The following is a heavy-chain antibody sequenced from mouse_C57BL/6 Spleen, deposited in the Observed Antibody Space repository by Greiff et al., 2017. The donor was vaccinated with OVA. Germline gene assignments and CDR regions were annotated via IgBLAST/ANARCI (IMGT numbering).Heavy chain of an antibody. J-gene: IGHJ2*01. D-gene: IGHD3-1*01. Sequence: EVKLMESGPGLVKPSQSLSLTCSVTGYSITSGYYWNWIRQFPGNKLEWMGYISYDGSNNYNPSLKNRISITRDTSKNQFFLKLNSVTTEDTATYYSARGLGFDYWGQGTTLTDSS. CDR2: ISYDGSN. CDR3: ARGLGFDY. V-gene: IGHV3-6*01. CDR1: GYSITSGYY.